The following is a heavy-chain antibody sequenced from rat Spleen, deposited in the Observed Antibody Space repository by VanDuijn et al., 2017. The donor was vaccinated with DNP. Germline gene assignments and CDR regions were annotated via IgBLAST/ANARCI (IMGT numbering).Heavy chain of an antibody. V-gene: IGHV5-7*01. J-gene: IGHJ4*01. CDR3: AKDRTGGFAMDA. CDR1: GFTFSDYY. Sequence: EVQLVESGGGLVQPGRSLKLSCEASGFTFSDYYMAWVRQAPTKGLEWVACISYDGRTTYYRDSVKGRFTISRDNTENTLYLQMDSLRSDDTATYYCAKDRTGGFAMDAWGQGTSVTVSS. D-gene: IGHD4-1*01. CDR2: ISYDGRTT.